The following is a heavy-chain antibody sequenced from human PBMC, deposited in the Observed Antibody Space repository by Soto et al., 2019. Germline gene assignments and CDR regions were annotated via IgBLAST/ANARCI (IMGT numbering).Heavy chain of an antibody. J-gene: IGHJ6*02. Sequence: PGESLKISCKGSGYSFTNYWIGWVRQMPGKGLEWMGIIYPGDSDTRYSPSFQGQVTISADKSISTAYLQWSSLKASDTAMYYCARLSTGEIVATYYYYGMDVWGQGTTVTVSS. CDR1: GYSFTNYW. V-gene: IGHV5-51*01. CDR3: ARLSTGEIVATYYYYGMDV. CDR2: IYPGDSDT. D-gene: IGHD5-12*01.